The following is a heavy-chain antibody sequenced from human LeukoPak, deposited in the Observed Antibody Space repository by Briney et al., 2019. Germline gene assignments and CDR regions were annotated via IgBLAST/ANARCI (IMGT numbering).Heavy chain of an antibody. CDR1: GFMFSSFR. J-gene: IGHJ3*02. CDR2: INSDGSST. V-gene: IGHV3-74*01. CDR3: ARGPGAFDI. D-gene: IGHD2-2*01. Sequence: GSLRLSCVASGFMFSSFRMNWVRQAPGKGLVWVSRINSDGSSTSYADSVKGRFTISRDNAKHTLFLQMNSLRAEDTAVYYCARGPGAFDIWGQGTMVTVSS.